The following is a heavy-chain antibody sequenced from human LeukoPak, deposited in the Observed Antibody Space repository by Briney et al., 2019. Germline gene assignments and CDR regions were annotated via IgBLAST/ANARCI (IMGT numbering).Heavy chain of an antibody. CDR2: ISGGGGST. J-gene: IGHJ4*02. V-gene: IGHV3-23*01. CDR3: FKTSWKYYYDSSGYYYLTFDY. Sequence: GGSLRLSCAASGFTFSNFAMSWVRQAPGKGLEWVSGISGGGGSTYYADSVKGRFTISRDNSKNTLYLQMNSLRAEDTAVYYCFKTSWKYYYDSSGYYYLTFDYWGQGTLVTVSS. CDR1: GFTFSNFA. D-gene: IGHD3-22*01.